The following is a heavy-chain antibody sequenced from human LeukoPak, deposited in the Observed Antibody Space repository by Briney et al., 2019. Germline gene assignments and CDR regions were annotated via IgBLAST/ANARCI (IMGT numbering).Heavy chain of an antibody. J-gene: IGHJ4*02. D-gene: IGHD5-18*01. Sequence: SETLSLTCTVSGGSISSSTYYWAWIRQPPGKGLEWIGGIYYTGSTYSTPSLKSRATISVDTSKNQFSLRLTSVTAADTAVYYCARLGDSAMVRYFDYWGRGTLVTVSS. V-gene: IGHV4-39*01. CDR1: GGSISSSTYY. CDR2: IYYTGST. CDR3: ARLGDSAMVRYFDY.